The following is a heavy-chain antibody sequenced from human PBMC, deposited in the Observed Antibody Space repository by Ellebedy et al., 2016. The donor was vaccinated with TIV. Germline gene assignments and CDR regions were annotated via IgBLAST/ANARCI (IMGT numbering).Heavy chain of an antibody. J-gene: IGHJ5*02. CDR1: GFTFSSYS. D-gene: IGHD6-13*01. V-gene: IGHV3-21*01. CDR2: ISSSSSYI. Sequence: GESLKISXAASGFTFSSYSMNWVRQAPGKGLEWVSSISSSSSYIYYAASVKGRFTISRDNAKNSLYLQMNSLRAEDTAVYYCARDSSSYSRFDPWGQGTLVTVSS. CDR3: ARDSSSYSRFDP.